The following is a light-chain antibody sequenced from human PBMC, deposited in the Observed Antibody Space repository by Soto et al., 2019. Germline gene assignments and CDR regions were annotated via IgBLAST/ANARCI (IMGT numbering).Light chain of an antibody. CDR3: SSYTSSNTLYV. V-gene: IGLV2-14*01. CDR1: SSDFGAYNS. Sequence: QSLLTQPASVSRSPGQSITISCSGTSSDFGAYNSVSWYQQHPGKAPKLMVYDVSSRPSGVSNRFSGSKSGNTASLTISGLQAEDQADYYCSSYTSSNTLYVFGTRTKVTVL. J-gene: IGLJ1*01. CDR2: DVS.